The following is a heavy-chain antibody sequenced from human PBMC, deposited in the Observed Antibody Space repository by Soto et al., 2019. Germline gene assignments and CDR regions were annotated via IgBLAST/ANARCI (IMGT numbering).Heavy chain of an antibody. Sequence: ESLKISCKGSGYSFTRYWIRWVRQMPGTGLEWMGRIDPSDSYTNYSPSFQGHVTISADKSISTAYLQWSSLKASDTAMYYCASNDGYCSGGSCYYDAFDIWGQGTMVTV. D-gene: IGHD2-15*01. V-gene: IGHV5-10-1*01. CDR1: GYSFTRYW. CDR3: ASNDGYCSGGSCYYDAFDI. J-gene: IGHJ3*02. CDR2: IDPSDSYT.